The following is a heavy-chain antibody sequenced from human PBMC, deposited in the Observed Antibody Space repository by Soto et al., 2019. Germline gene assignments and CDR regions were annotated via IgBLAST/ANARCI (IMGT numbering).Heavy chain of an antibody. CDR2: ISDDGSKK. CDR1: GFIFNSNV. D-gene: IGHD1-1*01. Sequence: PGGSLRLSCAASGFIFNSNVMHWVRQAPGKGLEWVALISDDGSKKDYADSVKGRFTISRDNSKNTLYLQMNSLRVEDTAMYYCAKGTTGTTYYYGMDVWGQGTTVTVSS. V-gene: IGHV3-30*18. CDR3: AKGTTGTTYYYGMDV. J-gene: IGHJ6*02.